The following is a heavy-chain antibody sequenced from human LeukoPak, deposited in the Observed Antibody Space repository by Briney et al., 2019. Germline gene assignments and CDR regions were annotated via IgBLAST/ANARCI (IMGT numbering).Heavy chain of an antibody. CDR2: IRYDGSNK. J-gene: IGHJ4*02. CDR1: GFTFSSYG. V-gene: IGHV3-30*02. CDR3: AKDIPFGTGQYYFDY. D-gene: IGHD3/OR15-3a*01. Sequence: GCAVRLSYVASGFTFSSYGMHWVRQAPAKGLEWVAFIRYDGSNKYYADSVKGRFTISRDNSKNSLYLQMNSLRAEDTAVYYCAKDIPFGTGQYYFDYWGQGTLVTVSS.